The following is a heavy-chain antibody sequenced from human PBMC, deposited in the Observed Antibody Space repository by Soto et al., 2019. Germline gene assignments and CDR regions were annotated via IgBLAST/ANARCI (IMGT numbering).Heavy chain of an antibody. CDR2: IYYSGST. CDR3: ARRATSGGRFDP. J-gene: IGHJ5*02. Sequence: SETLSLTCTVSGGAIISGNYYFICIRQPPGKGLEWIGYIYYSGSTFYNPSLKSRVIISADMSKNQFSLNLISVTAADTAVYYCARRATSGGRFDPWGQGTLVTVSS. V-gene: IGHV4-30-4*01. D-gene: IGHD1-26*01. CDR1: GGAIISGNYY.